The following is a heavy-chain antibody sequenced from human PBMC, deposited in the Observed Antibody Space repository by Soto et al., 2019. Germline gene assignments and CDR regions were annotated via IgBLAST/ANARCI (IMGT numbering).Heavy chain of an antibody. CDR3: ARETAYSSRWNYYYYYGMDV. J-gene: IGHJ6*02. D-gene: IGHD6-19*01. CDR2: TYYGSKLYN. CDR1: GDRVSSNSAS. Sequence: SQTLSLTCAISGDRVSSNSASWNWTRQSPSRGLEWLGRTYYGSKLYNDDTVSVKSRITINPDTTKNHFSMQLNSVTPEDTAVYYCARETAYSSRWNYYYYYGMDVWGQGTTVTVSS. V-gene: IGHV6-1*01.